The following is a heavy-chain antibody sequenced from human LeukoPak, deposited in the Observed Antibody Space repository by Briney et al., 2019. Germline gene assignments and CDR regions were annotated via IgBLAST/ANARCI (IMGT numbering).Heavy chain of an antibody. CDR2: IHPSTGNP. CDR1: GYSFTNYA. D-gene: IGHD3-16*02. V-gene: IGHV7-4-1*02. CDR3: ARAFQSLGGLSLPDY. J-gene: IGHJ4*02. Sequence: ASVKVSCKASGYSFTNYAMNWVRQAPGQGLEWMGWIHPSTGNPTYAQGFTGRFVYSLDTSVSTTYLQISSLKAEDTAVYFCARAFQSLGGLSLPDYWGQGTLLTVSS.